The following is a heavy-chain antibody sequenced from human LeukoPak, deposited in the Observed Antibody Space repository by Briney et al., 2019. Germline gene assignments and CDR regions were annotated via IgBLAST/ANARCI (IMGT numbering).Heavy chain of an antibody. CDR1: GFTFSSYS. CDR2: ISSSSNFI. CDR3: ARAISDDDASDI. V-gene: IGHV3-21*01. Sequence: GGSPRLACAASGFTFSSYSMNWVRQAPGKGLEWVPSISSSSNFIYYADSVKGRFTISRDNAKNSLYLQMNSLRAEDTAVYYCARAISDDDASDIWGQGTLVSASS. D-gene: IGHD1-1*01. J-gene: IGHJ3*02.